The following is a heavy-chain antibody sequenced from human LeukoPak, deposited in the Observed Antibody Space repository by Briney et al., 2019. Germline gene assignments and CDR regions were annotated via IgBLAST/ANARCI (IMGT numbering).Heavy chain of an antibody. CDR2: VSFHGTDK. J-gene: IGHJ4*02. Sequence: GGSLRLSCAASGFTFSTYAMHWVRQAPGKGLDWVAVVSFHGTDKFYADSVKGRFTISRDNSKNTLYLQMNSLIPEDTAVYYCARAVPSRQAIDYWGQGTLVTISS. CDR3: ARAVPSRQAIDY. V-gene: IGHV3-30*04. CDR1: GFTFSTYA.